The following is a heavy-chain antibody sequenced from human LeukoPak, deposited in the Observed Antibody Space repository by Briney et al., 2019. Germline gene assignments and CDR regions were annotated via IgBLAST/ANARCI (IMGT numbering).Heavy chain of an antibody. CDR3: ARVNYYDSSGYYYLYFDY. V-gene: IGHV4-34*01. CDR1: GGSFSGYY. D-gene: IGHD3-22*01. J-gene: IGHJ4*02. Sequence: SETLSLTCAVYGGSFSGYYWSWIRQPPGKGLEWIGEINHSGSTNYNPSLKGRVTISVDTSKNQFSLKLSSVTAADTAVYYCARVNYYDSSGYYYLYFDYWGQGTLVTVSS. CDR2: INHSGST.